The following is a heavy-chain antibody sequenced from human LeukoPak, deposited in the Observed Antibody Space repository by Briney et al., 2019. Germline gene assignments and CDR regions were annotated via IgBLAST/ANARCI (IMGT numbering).Heavy chain of an antibody. CDR2: VYYSGST. Sequence: SETLSLTCTVSGGSISSGDYYWSWIRQPPGKGLEWIGYVYYSGSTYYNPSLKSRVTISVDTSKNQFSLKRSSVTAADTAVYYCARDRPTYYDILTGPTDYYYYGMDVWGQGTTVTVSS. J-gene: IGHJ6*02. CDR3: ARDRPTYYDILTGPTDYYYYGMDV. D-gene: IGHD3-9*01. CDR1: GGSISSGDYY. V-gene: IGHV4-30-4*01.